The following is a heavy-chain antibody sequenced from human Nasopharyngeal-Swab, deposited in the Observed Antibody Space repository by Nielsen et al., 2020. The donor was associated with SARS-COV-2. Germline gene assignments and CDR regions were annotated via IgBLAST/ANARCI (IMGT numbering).Heavy chain of an antibody. CDR2: IGDKEHNYAT. J-gene: IGHJ4*02. CDR3: TTDFYFDY. V-gene: IGHV3-73*01. Sequence: GESLKISCAASGFIFSSSAIHWVRQASGKVLEWVGRIGDKEHNYATTYGASVQGRFTISRDDSKNTAFLQMDGLKTEDTALYYCTTDFYFDYWGQGALVTVSS. CDR1: GFIFSSSA.